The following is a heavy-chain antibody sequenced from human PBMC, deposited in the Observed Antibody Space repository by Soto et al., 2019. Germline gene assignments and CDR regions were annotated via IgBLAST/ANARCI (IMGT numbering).Heavy chain of an antibody. V-gene: IGHV1-2*04. CDR1: GYTFTDYY. CDR3: ARYQSHYYGSGSGGMDV. CDR2: INPNSGGT. J-gene: IGHJ6*02. Sequence: GASVKVSCKASGYTFTDYYMLWVRQAPGQGLEWMGWINPNSGGTNYAQKFQGWVTMTRDTSISTAYMELSRLRSDDTAVYYCARYQSHYYGSGSGGMDVWGQGTTVTVSS. D-gene: IGHD3-10*01.